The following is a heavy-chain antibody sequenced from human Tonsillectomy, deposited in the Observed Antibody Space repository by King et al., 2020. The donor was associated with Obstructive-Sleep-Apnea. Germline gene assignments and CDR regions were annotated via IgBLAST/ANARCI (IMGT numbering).Heavy chain of an antibody. Sequence: VQLVESGGGLVEPGGSLRLSCGDSGFTFSDYYMVWIRQAPGKGLEWVSSISNSGTIKHYADSVKGRFTISRDNAKNSLYLQMDSLRSEDTAVYYCARDGHGSGIYPPLDHWGQGTLVIVSS. CDR2: ISNSGTIK. V-gene: IGHV3-11*01. CDR3: ARDGHGSGIYPPLDH. CDR1: GFTFSDYY. J-gene: IGHJ4*02. D-gene: IGHD3-10*01.